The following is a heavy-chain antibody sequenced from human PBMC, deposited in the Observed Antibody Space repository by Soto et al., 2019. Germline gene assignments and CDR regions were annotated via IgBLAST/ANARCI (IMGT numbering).Heavy chain of an antibody. V-gene: IGHV1-69*01. J-gene: IGHJ6*02. Sequence: QVQLVQSGAEVKKPGSSVKVSCKASGGTFSSYAISWVRQAPGQGLEWMGGIIPIFGTANYAQKFQGRVTITADESTSTAYMELSSLRSEDTAVYYCARRGRYQLPPGRKNYYYYGMDVWGQGTTVTVSS. CDR1: GGTFSSYA. CDR2: IIPIFGTA. D-gene: IGHD2-2*01. CDR3: ARRGRYQLPPGRKNYYYYGMDV.